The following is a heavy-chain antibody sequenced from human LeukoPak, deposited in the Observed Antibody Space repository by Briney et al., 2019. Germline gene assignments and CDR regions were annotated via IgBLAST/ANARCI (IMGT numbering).Heavy chain of an antibody. CDR2: INTDGSST. Sequence: GGSLRLSCAASGFTFSSYWMHWVRQAPGKGLVWVSRINTDGSSTSYADSVKGRFTISRDNAKNTLYLQMNSLRAEDTAVYYCVRLSYYYDSSGYYAYWGQGTLVTVSS. D-gene: IGHD3-22*01. CDR3: VRLSYYYDSSGYYAY. CDR1: GFTFSSYW. V-gene: IGHV3-74*01. J-gene: IGHJ4*02.